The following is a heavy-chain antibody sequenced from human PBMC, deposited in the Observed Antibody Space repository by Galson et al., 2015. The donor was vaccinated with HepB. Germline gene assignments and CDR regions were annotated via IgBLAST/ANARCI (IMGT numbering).Heavy chain of an antibody. J-gene: IGHJ4*02. D-gene: IGHD4/OR15-4a*01. CDR1: GYTFTING. V-gene: IGHV1-18*04. CDR2: ISANSGDT. CDR3: ARDRDYRFDY. Sequence: SVKVSCKASGYTFTINGISWVRQAPGKGLEWMGWISANSGDTKYAQKLQERVTMTRDTSTSTAYLELRSLRSDDTAAYYCARDRDYRFDYWGQGTLVTVSS.